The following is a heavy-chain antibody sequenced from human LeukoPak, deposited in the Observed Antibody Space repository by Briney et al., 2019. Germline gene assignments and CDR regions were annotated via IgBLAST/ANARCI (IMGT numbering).Heavy chain of an antibody. CDR2: IYFTGST. D-gene: IGHD1-26*01. CDR1: GGSITNFY. J-gene: IGHJ5*01. CDR3: ARSGSWFDS. Sequence: SETLSLTCTVSGGSITNFYRSWIRQPPGKGLEWIGYIYFTGSTNYNPSLKSRVTISVDTSKNQFSLKLSSVTSADSAVYYCARSGSWFDSWGQGTLVTVSS. V-gene: IGHV4-59*01.